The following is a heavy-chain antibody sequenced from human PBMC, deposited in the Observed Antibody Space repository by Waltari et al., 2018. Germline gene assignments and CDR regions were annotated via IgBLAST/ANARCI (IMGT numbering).Heavy chain of an antibody. V-gene: IGHV1-2*06. J-gene: IGHJ4*02. CDR2: INPKSGDT. Sequence: QVQLVQSGAEVKKSGYTFTDFFLHWGRQAPGQGLEWMGRINPKSGDTSYAQRFQGRVTMTGDTSISTAYMEVTGLRSDDTAIYYCARSGGGTTSFGVAEWGQGSLVTVSS. D-gene: IGHD3-3*01. CDR1: GYTFTDFF. CDR3: ARSGGGTTSFGVAE.